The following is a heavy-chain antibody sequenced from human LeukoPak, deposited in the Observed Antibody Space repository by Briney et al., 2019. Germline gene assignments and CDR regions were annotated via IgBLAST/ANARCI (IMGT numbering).Heavy chain of an antibody. Sequence: ASVKVSCKASGYTFTSYGISWVRQAPGQGLEWMGWIRAYNGNTNYAQKLQGRVTMTTDTSTSTAYMELRSLRSGDTAVYYCARYSSGWYGGGFDYWGQGTLVTVSS. CDR2: IRAYNGNT. D-gene: IGHD6-19*01. CDR1: GYTFTSYG. J-gene: IGHJ4*02. V-gene: IGHV1-18*01. CDR3: ARYSSGWYGGGFDY.